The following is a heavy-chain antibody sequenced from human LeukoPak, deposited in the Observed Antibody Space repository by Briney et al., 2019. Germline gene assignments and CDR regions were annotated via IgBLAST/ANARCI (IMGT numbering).Heavy chain of an antibody. D-gene: IGHD3-10*01. Sequence: GGSLRLSCAASGFTFNNYAMTWVRQAPGQGLEWVSGISDSGGSSYHADSVKGRFTISRDNSKNTVYLQMNSLRAEDTAVYYCAKEMLRGLITLDYWGQGTLVTVSS. J-gene: IGHJ4*02. CDR3: AKEMLRGLITLDY. V-gene: IGHV3-23*01. CDR1: GFTFNNYA. CDR2: ISDSGGSS.